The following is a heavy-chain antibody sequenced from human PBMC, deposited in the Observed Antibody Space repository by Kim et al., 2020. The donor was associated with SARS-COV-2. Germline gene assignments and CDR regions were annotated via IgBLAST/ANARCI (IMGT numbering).Heavy chain of an antibody. CDR2: IYYSGST. J-gene: IGHJ4*03. CDR1: SGSISSGGYC. V-gene: IGHV4-31*03. Sequence: SETLSLTCTVSSGSISSGGYCWSWIRQNPGKGLEWIGYIYYSGSTNYNPSLKSRATISVDTSGNQFSLRLSSVSAADTAVYYCARTYYYDRTGYQRRYF. CDR3: ARTYYYDRTGYQRRYF. D-gene: IGHD3-22*01.